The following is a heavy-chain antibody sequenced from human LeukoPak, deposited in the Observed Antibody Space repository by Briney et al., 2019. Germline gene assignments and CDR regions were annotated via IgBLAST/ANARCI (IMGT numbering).Heavy chain of an antibody. J-gene: IGHJ4*02. Sequence: ASVKVSCKASGGTFSSYAISWVRHAPGQGLEWMGGIIPIFGTANYAQKFQGKVTITTDESTSTAYMELSSLRSEDTAVYYCASHPNYYDSSGYYYFDYWGQGTLVTASS. CDR1: GGTFSSYA. CDR3: ASHPNYYDSSGYYYFDY. V-gene: IGHV1-69*05. CDR2: IIPIFGTA. D-gene: IGHD3-22*01.